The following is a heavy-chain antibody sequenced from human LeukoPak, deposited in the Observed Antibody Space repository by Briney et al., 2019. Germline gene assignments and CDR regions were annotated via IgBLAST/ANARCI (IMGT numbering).Heavy chain of an antibody. CDR3: ARGSQYYSDSSGYYSHDY. D-gene: IGHD3-22*01. Sequence: SETLSLTCTVSGGSISSYYWSWIRQPPGMGLEWIGYIYYSGSTNYNPSLKSRVTISVDTSKNQFSLKLSSVTAADTAVYYCARGSQYYSDSSGYYSHDYWGQGTLVTVSS. CDR2: IYYSGST. CDR1: GGSISSYY. V-gene: IGHV4-59*12. J-gene: IGHJ4*02.